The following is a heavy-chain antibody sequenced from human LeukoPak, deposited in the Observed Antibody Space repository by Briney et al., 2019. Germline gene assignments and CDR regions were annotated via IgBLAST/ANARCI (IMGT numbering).Heavy chain of an antibody. CDR2: ISGTTTYI. Sequence: PGGSLRLSCAASGFTFSTYTMNWVRQAPGKGLEWVSSISGTTTYIYYADSAKGRFTISRDNAKNSLYLQMNSLRVEDTAVYNCARRYYESSGYPPTGFWGKGTTVTVSS. D-gene: IGHD3-22*01. CDR1: GFTFSTYT. CDR3: ARRYYESSGYPPTGF. V-gene: IGHV3-21*01. J-gene: IGHJ6*04.